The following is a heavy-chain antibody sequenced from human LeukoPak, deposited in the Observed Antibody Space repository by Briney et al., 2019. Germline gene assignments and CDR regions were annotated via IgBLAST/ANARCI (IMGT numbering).Heavy chain of an antibody. CDR1: GYTFTSYA. J-gene: IGHJ4*02. CDR3: ARFTAMAMTYDY. D-gene: IGHD5-18*01. CDR2: INAGNGNT. V-gene: IGHV1-3*01. Sequence: ASVKVSCKASGYTFTSYAMHWVRQAPGQRLEWMGWINAGNGNTKYSQKFQGRVTITRDTSASTAYVELSSLRSEDTAVYYCARFTAMAMTYDYWGQGTLVTVSS.